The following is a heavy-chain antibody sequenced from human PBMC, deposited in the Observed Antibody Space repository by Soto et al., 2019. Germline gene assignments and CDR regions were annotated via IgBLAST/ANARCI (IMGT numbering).Heavy chain of an antibody. Sequence: PGGSLRLSCAASGITFSSNWMHWVRQAPGKGLVWVSRINGAGSSTNYADSVKGRFTISRDNAKNTLYLQMNSLRAEDTAVYYCARDRRCSGGSCFDYWGQGTLVTVSS. CDR2: INGAGSST. J-gene: IGHJ4*02. D-gene: IGHD2-15*01. V-gene: IGHV3-74*01. CDR1: GITFSSNW. CDR3: ARDRRCSGGSCFDY.